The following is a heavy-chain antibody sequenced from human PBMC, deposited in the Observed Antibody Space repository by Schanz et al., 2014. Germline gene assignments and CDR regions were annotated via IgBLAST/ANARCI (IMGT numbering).Heavy chain of an antibody. V-gene: IGHV3-23*01. Sequence: EVQLLESGGGLVEPGGSLRLSCTASGFPFSDYFMAWIRQPPGRGLEWVSAISGGGGTTYYTDSVKGRFTISRDNSKNTLYLQMNSLRAGDAAVYYCARGLIAAAGGAFDYWGQGTLXAVSA. CDR3: ARGLIAAAGGAFDY. J-gene: IGHJ4*02. D-gene: IGHD6-13*01. CDR2: ISGGGGTT. CDR1: GFPFSDYF.